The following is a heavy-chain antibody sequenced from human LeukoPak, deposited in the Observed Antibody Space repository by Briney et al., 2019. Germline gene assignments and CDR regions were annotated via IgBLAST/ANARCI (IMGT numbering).Heavy chain of an antibody. V-gene: IGHV4-34*01. CDR2: INHSGST. Sequence: SETLSLTCAVYGGSFSGYYWSWIRQPPGKGLEWIGEINHSGSTNYNPSLKSRVTISVDTSKNQFSLKLSSVTAADTAVYDCARERIGAAAGNMDYWGQGTLVTVSS. J-gene: IGHJ4*02. CDR1: GGSFSGYY. D-gene: IGHD6-13*01. CDR3: ARERIGAAAGNMDY.